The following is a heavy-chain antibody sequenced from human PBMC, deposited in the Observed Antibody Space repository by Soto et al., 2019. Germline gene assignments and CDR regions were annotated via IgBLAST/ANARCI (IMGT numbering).Heavy chain of an antibody. Sequence: PSETLSLTCTVSGGSIILGGYYWSWIRQHPGKGLEWIGYIYYSGSTYYNPSLKSRVTISVDTSKNQFSLKLSSVTAADTAVYYCARDYGRGLGWFDPWGQGTLVTVSS. CDR2: IYYSGST. D-gene: IGHD3-10*02. J-gene: IGHJ5*02. CDR3: ARDYGRGLGWFDP. CDR1: GGSIILGGYY. V-gene: IGHV4-31*03.